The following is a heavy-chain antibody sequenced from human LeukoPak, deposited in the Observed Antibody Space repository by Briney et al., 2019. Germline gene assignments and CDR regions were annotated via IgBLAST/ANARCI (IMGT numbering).Heavy chain of an antibody. D-gene: IGHD2-15*01. J-gene: IGHJ4*02. Sequence: PGGSLRLSCAASGFTFSSYWMSWVPQAPGKGLEWVANIKQDGSEKYYVDSVKGRFTISRDNAKNSLYLQMNSLRAEDTAVYYCARDLSLGYCSGGSCYYFDYWGQGTLVTVSS. CDR3: ARDLSLGYCSGGSCYYFDY. CDR2: IKQDGSEK. V-gene: IGHV3-7*01. CDR1: GFTFSSYW.